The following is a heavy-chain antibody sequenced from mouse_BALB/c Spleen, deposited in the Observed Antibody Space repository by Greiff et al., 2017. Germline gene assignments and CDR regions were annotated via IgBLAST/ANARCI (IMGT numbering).Heavy chain of an antibody. CDR3: ARDGERDGAWFAY. V-gene: IGHV7-3*02. Sequence: EVQVVESGGGLVQPGGSLRLSCATSGFTFTAYYMSWVRQPPGKALEWLGFIRNKANGYTTEYSASVKGRFTISRDNSQSILYLQMNTLRAEDSATYYCARDGERDGAWFAYWGQGTLVTVAA. J-gene: IGHJ3*01. CDR1: GFTFTAYY. CDR2: IRNKANGYTT. D-gene: IGHD3-3*01.